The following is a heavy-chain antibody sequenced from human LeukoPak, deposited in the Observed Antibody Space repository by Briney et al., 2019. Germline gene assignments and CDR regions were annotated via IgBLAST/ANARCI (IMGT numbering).Heavy chain of an antibody. CDR1: GFTFSSFV. CDR2: ISASGG. Sequence: PGGSLRLFCAASGFTFSSFVMTWVRQAPGKGLEWVSSISASGGHADSVKGRFTISRDNSKNTLSLQMNTLRAEDTALYYCARRISNTSGYDYWGQGTLVTVSS. D-gene: IGHD3-22*01. J-gene: IGHJ4*02. V-gene: IGHV3-23*01. CDR3: ARRISNTSGYDY.